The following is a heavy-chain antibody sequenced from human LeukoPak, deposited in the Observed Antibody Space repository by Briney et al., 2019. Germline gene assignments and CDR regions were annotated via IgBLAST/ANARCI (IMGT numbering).Heavy chain of an antibody. CDR2: IYYSGST. Sequence: SETLSLTCTVSGGSISRSSYYWGWIRQPPGKGLEWIGSIYYSGSTYYNPSLKSRVTISVDTSKNQFSLKLSSVTAADTAVYYCARPYLRGTVVNNWFDPWGQGTLVTVSS. J-gene: IGHJ5*02. CDR3: ARPYLRGTVVNNWFDP. CDR1: GGSISRSSYY. V-gene: IGHV4-39*01. D-gene: IGHD4-23*01.